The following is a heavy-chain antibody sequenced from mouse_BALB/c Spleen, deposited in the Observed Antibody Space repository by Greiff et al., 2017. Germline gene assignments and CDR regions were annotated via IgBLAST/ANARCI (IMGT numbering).Heavy chain of an antibody. V-gene: IGHV14-3*02. CDR1: GFNIKDTY. CDR2: FDPANGNT. J-gene: IGHJ3*01. CDR3: AKEAWFAY. Sequence: VQLQQSGAELVKPGASVTLSCTASGFNIKDTYMHWVKQRPEQGLEWIGRFDPANGNTKYDPKFQGKATITADTSSNTAYLQLSSLTSEDTAVYYCAKEAWFAYWGQGTLVTVSA.